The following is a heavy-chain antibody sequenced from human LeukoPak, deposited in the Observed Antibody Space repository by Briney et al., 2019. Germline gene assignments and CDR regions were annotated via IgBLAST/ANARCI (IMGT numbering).Heavy chain of an antibody. CDR3: ARSPSGSYPIDY. CDR1: GGSISSSNR. CDR2: IYHSGST. D-gene: IGHD1-26*01. V-gene: IGHV4-4*02. J-gene: IGHJ4*02. Sequence: SETLSLTCAVSGGSISSSNRWSWVRQPPGKGLEWIGEIYHSGSTNYNPSLKSRVTISVDKSKNQFSLKLSSVTAADTAVYYCARSPSGSYPIDYWGQGTLVTVSS.